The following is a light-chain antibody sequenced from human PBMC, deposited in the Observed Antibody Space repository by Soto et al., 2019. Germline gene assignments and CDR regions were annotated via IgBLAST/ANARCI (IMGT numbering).Light chain of an antibody. V-gene: IGLV2-8*01. CDR3: SRSADIKGYL. J-gene: IGLJ1*01. CDR1: SSDVGGYNY. Sequence: QSVLTQPASVSGSPGQSITISCTGTSSDVGGYNYVSWYQQHPGIAPQLMIYEVSKRPSGVPDRFSGSKSGNTASLTVSGIQAEDDGYFICSRSADIKGYLFGT. CDR2: EVS.